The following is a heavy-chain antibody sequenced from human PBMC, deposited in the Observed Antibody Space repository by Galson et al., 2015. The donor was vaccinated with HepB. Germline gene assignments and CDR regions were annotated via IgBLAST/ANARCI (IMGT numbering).Heavy chain of an antibody. CDR2: INPSGGST. V-gene: IGHV1-46*01. D-gene: IGHD6-13*01. Sequence: SVKVSCKASGYTFTSYYMHWVRQAPGQGLEWMGIINPSGGSTRYAQKFQGRVTMTRDTSTSTVYMELSSLRSEDTAVYYCAREGGIAAHFDYWGQGTLVTVSS. J-gene: IGHJ4*02. CDR1: GYTFTSYY. CDR3: AREGGIAAHFDY.